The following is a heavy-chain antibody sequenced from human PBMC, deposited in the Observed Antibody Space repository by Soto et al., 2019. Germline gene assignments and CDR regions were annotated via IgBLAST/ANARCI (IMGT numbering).Heavy chain of an antibody. Sequence: GGSLRLSCSASGFTFSSYAMSWVRQAPGKGLEWVSAISGSGGSTYYADSVKGRFTISRDNSKNTLYLQMNSLRAEDTAVYYSAKVVLVGTSSSNCPTFFDYWGQGTLFTVSS. J-gene: IGHJ4*02. CDR3: AKVVLVGTSSSNCPTFFDY. CDR2: ISGSGGST. D-gene: IGHD6-13*01. CDR1: GFTFSSYA. V-gene: IGHV3-23*01.